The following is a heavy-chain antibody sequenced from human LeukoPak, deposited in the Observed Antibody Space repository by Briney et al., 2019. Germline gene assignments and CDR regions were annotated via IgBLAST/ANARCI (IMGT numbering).Heavy chain of an antibody. J-gene: IGHJ4*02. CDR1: GFTFSSYG. V-gene: IGHV3-33*01. CDR3: ARDPPYCSGGSCYTYFDY. CDR2: IWYDGSNK. D-gene: IGHD2-15*01. Sequence: GGSLRLSCAASGFTFSSYGMHWVRQAPGKGLEWVAVIWYDGSNKYYADSVKGRFTISRDNSKNTLYLQMNSLRAEDTAVYYCARDPPYCSGGSCYTYFDYWGQGTLVTVSS.